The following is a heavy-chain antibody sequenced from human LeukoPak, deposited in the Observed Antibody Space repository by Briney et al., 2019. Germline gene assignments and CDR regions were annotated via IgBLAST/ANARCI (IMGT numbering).Heavy chain of an antibody. CDR3: ARDFQASGDY. J-gene: IGHJ4*02. CDR2: INTDGSGT. Sequence: GGSLRLSCAVSGFTFSNYWMNWVRQAPGKGLVWVSRINTDGSGTYYADSVKGRFTIPRDNAKNTLYMQMNSLRGEDTAVYYCARDFQASGDYWGQGTLVTVSS. CDR1: GFTFSNYW. D-gene: IGHD6-19*01. V-gene: IGHV3-74*01.